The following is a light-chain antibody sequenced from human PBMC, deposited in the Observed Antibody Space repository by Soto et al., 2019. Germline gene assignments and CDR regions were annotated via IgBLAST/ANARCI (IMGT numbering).Light chain of an antibody. Sequence: EIVMTQSQDSLAVSLGERATINCKSSQSVLYSSNNKNYVAWYQQTPGQPPKLLIYWASTRESGVPDRFSGSGSGTDFTLTISSLQAEDVAVYYCQQYYSTPRLTFGGGTKVDIK. J-gene: IGKJ4*01. CDR1: QSVLYSSNNKNY. CDR3: QQYYSTPRLT. V-gene: IGKV4-1*01. CDR2: WAS.